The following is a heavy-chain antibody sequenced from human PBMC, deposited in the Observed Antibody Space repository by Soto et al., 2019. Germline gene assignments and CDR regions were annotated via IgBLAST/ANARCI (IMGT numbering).Heavy chain of an antibody. CDR3: ARGSLGGDIVVVPAAMGDWFDP. CDR1: GGSISSGGYY. D-gene: IGHD2-2*01. J-gene: IGHJ5*02. Sequence: QVQLQESGPGLVKPSQTLSLTCTVSGGSISSGGYYWSWIRQHPGKGLEWIGYIYYSGSTYYNPSLNSRVTISVDTSKNQFSLKLSSVTAADTAVYYCARGSLGGDIVVVPAAMGDWFDPWGQGTLVTVSS. V-gene: IGHV4-31*03. CDR2: IYYSGST.